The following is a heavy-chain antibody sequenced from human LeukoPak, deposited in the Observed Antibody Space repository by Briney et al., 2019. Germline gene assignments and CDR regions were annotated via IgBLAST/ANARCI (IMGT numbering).Heavy chain of an antibody. D-gene: IGHD3-22*01. J-gene: IGHJ4*02. CDR1: GGSISSGDYY. V-gene: IGHV4-61*08. Sequence: SETLSLTCTVSGGSISSGDYYWSWIRQPPGKGLEWIGYIYYSGSTNYNPSLRSRVTISVDTSKNQFSLKLSSVTAADTAVYYCATGDGYYDSSGYYDYWGQGTLVTVSS. CDR2: IYYSGST. CDR3: ATGDGYYDSSGYYDY.